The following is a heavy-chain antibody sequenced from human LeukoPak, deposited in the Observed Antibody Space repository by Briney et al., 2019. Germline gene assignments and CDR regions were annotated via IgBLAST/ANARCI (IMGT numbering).Heavy chain of an antibody. CDR3: AKAPFYDLLTGYYTGWYFDL. V-gene: IGHV3-9*03. Sequence: GGSLRLSCVASGFTFDDYGMHWVRQAPGKGLEWVSSITWNSGKIAYADSVKGRFTISRDNAKNSLYLQMNSLRPEDMAFYYCAKAPFYDLLTGYYTGWYFDLWGRGTLVTVSS. J-gene: IGHJ2*01. CDR1: GFTFDDYG. CDR2: ITWNSGKI. D-gene: IGHD3-9*01.